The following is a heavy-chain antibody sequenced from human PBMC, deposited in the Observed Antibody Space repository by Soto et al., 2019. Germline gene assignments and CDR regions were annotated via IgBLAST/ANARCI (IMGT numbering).Heavy chain of an antibody. V-gene: IGHV3-9*01. J-gene: IGHJ6*03. CDR2: ISWNRGKI. CDR3: AKGYCSSAKCYTYSYMDV. D-gene: IGHD2-2*01. CDR1: GFNFDEYA. Sequence: EVVLVESGGGLVQPGRSLRLSCAASGFNFDEYAMHWVRQGPGKGLEWVSGISWNRGKIVYADSVKGRFTISRDIAKNFLYLEMNSLGAEDTALYYCAKGYCSSAKCYTYSYMDVWGKGTTVTVSS.